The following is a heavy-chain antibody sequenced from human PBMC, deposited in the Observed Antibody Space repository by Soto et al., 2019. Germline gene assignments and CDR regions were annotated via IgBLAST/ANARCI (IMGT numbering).Heavy chain of an antibody. D-gene: IGHD5-18*01. CDR3: ARDGGPPWIQGIFYGMDV. V-gene: IGHV4-31*03. CDR2: IYYSGST. Sequence: PSETLSLTCTVSGGSISSGGYYWSWIRQHPGKGLEWIGYIYYSGSTYYNPSLKSRVTISVDTSKNQFSLKLSSVTAADTAVYYCARDGGPPWIQGIFYGMDVWGQGTTVTVSS. J-gene: IGHJ6*02. CDR1: GGSISSGGYY.